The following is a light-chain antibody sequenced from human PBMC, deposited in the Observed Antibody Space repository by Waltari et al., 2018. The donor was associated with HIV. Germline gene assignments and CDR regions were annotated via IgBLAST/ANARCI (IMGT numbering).Light chain of an antibody. CDR2: DES. CDR1: KIGSKS. CDR3: QVWDGSTDHPYVL. V-gene: IGLV3-21*02. J-gene: IGLJ2*01. Sequence: SYVLTQPPSVSVAPGQTASLTCGGNKIGSKSVHWYQQKPGQAPVLVVHDESDRPSGIPGRFSGANSGNTATLTISRVEAGDEADYYCQVWDGSTDHPYVLFGGGTKLTVL.